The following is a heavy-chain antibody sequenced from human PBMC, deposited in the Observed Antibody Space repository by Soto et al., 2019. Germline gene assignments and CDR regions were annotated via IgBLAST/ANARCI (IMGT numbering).Heavy chain of an antibody. J-gene: IGHJ5*02. CDR2: IIPIFGTA. CDR1: GGTFSSYA. D-gene: IGHD3-10*01. CDR3: ARDRSRWCGELEFDP. Sequence: ASVKVSCKASGGTFSSYAISWVRQAPGQGLEWMGGIIPIFGTANYAQKFQGRVTITTDESTSTAYMELSSLRSEDTAVYYCARDRSRWCGELEFDPWGQGTLVTVSS. V-gene: IGHV1-69*05.